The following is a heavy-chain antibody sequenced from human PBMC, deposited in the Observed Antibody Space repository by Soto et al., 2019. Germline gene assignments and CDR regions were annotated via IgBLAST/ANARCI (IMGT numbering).Heavy chain of an antibody. CDR3: ARGWGYDSTDYYYAY. D-gene: IGHD3-22*01. V-gene: IGHV1-69*01. CDR1: GGSFNRHT. J-gene: IGHJ4*02. CDR2: IIPIFGTA. Sequence: QVQLVQSGAEVRKPGSSVRVSCKDSGGSFNRHTISWVRQAPGQGLEWMGGIIPIFGTANHAQKFQGRVTIIADESTSTVYMELSILRSDDTAIYYCARGWGYDSTDYYYAYWGQGTLVIVSS.